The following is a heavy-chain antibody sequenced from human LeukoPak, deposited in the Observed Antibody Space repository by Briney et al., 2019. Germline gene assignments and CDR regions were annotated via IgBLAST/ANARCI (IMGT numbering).Heavy chain of an antibody. D-gene: IGHD2-2*02. CDR1: GFTFSSYS. CDR2: ISSSSSYI. V-gene: IGHV3-21*01. J-gene: IGHJ6*02. Sequence: GGSLRLSCAASGFTFSSYSMNWVRQAPGKGLEWVSSISSSSSYIYYADSVKGRFTISRDNSKNTLYLQMNSLRAEDTAVYYCARDKGNCSSTSCYTYYYYYYYGMDVWGQGTTVTVSS. CDR3: ARDKGNCSSTSCYTYYYYYYYGMDV.